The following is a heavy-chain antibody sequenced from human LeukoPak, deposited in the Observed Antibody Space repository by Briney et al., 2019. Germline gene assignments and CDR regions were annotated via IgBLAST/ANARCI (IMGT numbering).Heavy chain of an antibody. V-gene: IGHV4-59*08. CDR1: GGSISSYY. D-gene: IGHD3-3*01. Sequence: SETLSLTCTVSGGSISSYYWSWIRQPPGKGLEWIGYIYYSGSTNYNPSLKSRVTISVDTSKNQFSLKLGSVTAADTAVYYCARIPPPTTYYDFWSGYYNWGHYWGQGTLVTVSS. CDR3: ARIPPPTTYYDFWSGYYNWGHY. CDR2: IYYSGST. J-gene: IGHJ4*02.